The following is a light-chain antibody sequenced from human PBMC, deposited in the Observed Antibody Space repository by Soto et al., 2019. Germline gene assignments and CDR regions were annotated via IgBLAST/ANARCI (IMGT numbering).Light chain of an antibody. V-gene: IGKV1-6*01. Sequence: AIQMTHSPSSLSASVGDRVTITCRASQGIRNDLGWYQQKPGKAPKLLIYAASSLQSGVPSRFSGSGSGTYFTLTISSLQPEHFATYYCLQEYNYPFTFGPGNKVDIK. CDR2: AAS. J-gene: IGKJ3*01. CDR3: LQEYNYPFT. CDR1: QGIRND.